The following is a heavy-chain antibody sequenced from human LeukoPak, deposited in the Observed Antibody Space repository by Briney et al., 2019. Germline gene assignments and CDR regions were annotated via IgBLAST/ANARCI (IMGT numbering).Heavy chain of an antibody. CDR1: GITVSKYW. CDR2: IHSDGSTT. CDR3: TRDVNHYGGMDV. J-gene: IGHJ6*02. Sequence: LTGGSLRLSCAVSGITVSKYWMHWVRQVPGKGLVWVSRIHSDGSTTDYADSVKGGFTITRDSAKNTLYLEMNSLRVEDTAVYYCTRDVNHYGGMDVWGQGTTVTVSS. V-gene: IGHV3-74*01.